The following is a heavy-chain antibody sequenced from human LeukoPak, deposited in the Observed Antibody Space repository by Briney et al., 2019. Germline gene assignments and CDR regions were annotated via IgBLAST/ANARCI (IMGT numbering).Heavy chain of an antibody. Sequence: GGSLRLSCAASGFTFSSYGMHWVRQAPGKGLEWVAFIRYDGSNKYYADSVKGRFTISRDNSKNTLYLQMNSLRAEDTAVYYCAGIVGATRDFDYWGQGTLVTVSS. J-gene: IGHJ4*02. CDR3: AGIVGATRDFDY. V-gene: IGHV3-30*02. CDR2: IRYDGSNK. CDR1: GFTFSSYG. D-gene: IGHD1-26*01.